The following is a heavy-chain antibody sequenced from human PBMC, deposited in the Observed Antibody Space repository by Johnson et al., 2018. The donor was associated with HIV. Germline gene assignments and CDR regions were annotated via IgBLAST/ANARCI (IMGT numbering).Heavy chain of an antibody. D-gene: IGHD3-10*01. V-gene: IGHV3-13*01. CDR3: ARGPITRGTPVAFDI. J-gene: IGHJ3*02. CDR2: IGTAGDT. Sequence: VQLVESGGGLVQPGGSLRLSCAASGFIFSSYDMHWVRQATGKGLEWVSAIGTAGDTYYPGSVKGRFTISRENAKNTLYLQMNSLRAEDTAVYYCARGPITRGTPVAFDIWGQGTMVTVSS. CDR1: GFIFSSYD.